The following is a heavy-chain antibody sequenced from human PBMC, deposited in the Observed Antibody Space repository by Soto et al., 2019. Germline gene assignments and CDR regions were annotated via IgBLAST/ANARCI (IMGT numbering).Heavy chain of an antibody. V-gene: IGHV3-53*01. D-gene: IGHD6-13*01. CDR1: GFTVSSNY. Sequence: GESLKISCAASGFTVSSNYMSWVRQAPGKGLEWVSVIYSGGSTYYADSVKGRFTISRHNSKNTLYLQMNSLRAEDTAVYYCAKDQGSSWYEIDYWGQGTLVTVSS. J-gene: IGHJ4*02. CDR2: IYSGGST. CDR3: AKDQGSSWYEIDY.